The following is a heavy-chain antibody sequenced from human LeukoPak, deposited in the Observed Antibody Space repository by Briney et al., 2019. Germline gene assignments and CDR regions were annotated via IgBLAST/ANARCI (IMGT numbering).Heavy chain of an antibody. CDR2: INNDGSSA. CDR3: TRGGSRFLEWFSSTYSGMDV. D-gene: IGHD3-3*01. J-gene: IGHJ6*02. CDR1: GFTFIRYW. Sequence: GGSLRLSCAASGFTFIRYWMHWFRQAPGKGLEWVSRINNDGSSASYADSVKGRFTISRANAKNTLYLQMSSLRAEDTAIYYCTRGGSRFLEWFSSTYSGMDVWGQGTTVIVSS. V-gene: IGHV3-74*01.